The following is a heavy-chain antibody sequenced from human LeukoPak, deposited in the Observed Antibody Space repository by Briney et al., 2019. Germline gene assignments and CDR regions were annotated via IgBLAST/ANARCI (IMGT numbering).Heavy chain of an antibody. J-gene: IGHJ4*02. CDR2: IKKDGSET. CDR1: GFTFSSSW. Sequence: PGGSLRLSCAASGFTFSSSWMSWVRQAPGKGLEWVANIKKDGSETNYVDSVKGRFTISRDNAKNSLYLQMNSLRAEDTAVYYCARPRVPDSWGQGTLVTVSS. V-gene: IGHV3-7*01. CDR3: ARPRVPDS.